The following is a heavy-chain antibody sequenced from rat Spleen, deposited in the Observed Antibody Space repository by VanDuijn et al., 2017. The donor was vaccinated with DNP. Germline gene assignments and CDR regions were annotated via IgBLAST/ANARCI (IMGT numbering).Heavy chain of an antibody. CDR2: IRTGGSDT. Sequence: EVQLVESGGGLVQPGRSLKLSCAASGFTFSNYGMAWVRQAPTKGLEWVASIRTGGSDTYYRDSVKVRFTMSRDNAKSTLYLQMDSLRSEDTATYYCASRPPPTRGPFDYWGQGVMVTVSS. V-gene: IGHV5S13*01. CDR1: GFTFSNYG. D-gene: IGHD1-4*01. J-gene: IGHJ2*01. CDR3: ASRPPPTRGPFDY.